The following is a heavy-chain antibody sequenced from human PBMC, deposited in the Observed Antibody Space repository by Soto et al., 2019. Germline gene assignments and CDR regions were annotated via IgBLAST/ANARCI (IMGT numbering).Heavy chain of an antibody. J-gene: IGHJ6*02. D-gene: IGHD3-10*01. CDR1: GYTFTSYA. CDR3: ACYYYGSGSYYSYYGMDV. V-gene: IGHV1-3*01. CDR2: INAGNDNT. Sequence: ASVKVYCKASGYTFTSYAMHWVRQAPGQRLEWMGWINAGNDNTKYAQKLQGRVTMTTDTSTSTAYMELSSLRSDDTAVYYFACYYYGSGSYYSYYGMDVWGQGTTVTVSS.